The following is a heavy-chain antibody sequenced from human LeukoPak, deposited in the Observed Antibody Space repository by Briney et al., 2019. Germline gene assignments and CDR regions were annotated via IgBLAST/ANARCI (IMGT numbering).Heavy chain of an antibody. CDR1: GGSISSYY. CDR2: IYYSGST. V-gene: IGHV4-39*01. J-gene: IGHJ4*02. CDR3: ARLAGCSSTSCYDSGFDY. D-gene: IGHD2-2*01. Sequence: PSETLSLTCTVSGGSISSYYWGWIRQPPGKGLEWIGSIYYSGSTYYNPSLKSRVTISVDTSKNQFSLKLSSVTAADTAVYYCARLAGCSSTSCYDSGFDYWGQGTLVTVSS.